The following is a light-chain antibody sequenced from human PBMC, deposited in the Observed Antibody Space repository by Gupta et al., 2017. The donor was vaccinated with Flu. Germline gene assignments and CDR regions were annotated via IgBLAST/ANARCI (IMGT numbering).Light chain of an antibody. V-gene: IGKV3-11*01. CDR3: QQRHNWPPLT. CDR1: QSISSY. CDR2: AAS. J-gene: IGKJ5*01. Sequence: EIVLTQSPATLSLSPGETATLSCRASQSISSYLAWYQQKPGQAPRLLIYAASNSAPGIPTRFSGSGYETDFTLTISSREPEDFAIYYCQQRHNWPPLTFGQGTRLEI.